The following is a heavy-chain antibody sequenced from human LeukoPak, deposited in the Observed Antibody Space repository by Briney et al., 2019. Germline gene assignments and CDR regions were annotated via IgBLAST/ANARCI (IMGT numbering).Heavy chain of an antibody. Sequence: PGGSLRLSCAASGFDFSTYAINWVRQAPGKGLEWVSSISTMSNYIFYGDSVKGRFTISRDNAKNSVYLQMNSLRPEDTAVYYCARDYPPDWGQGTLVTVSA. CDR2: ISTMSNYI. CDR1: GFDFSTYA. J-gene: IGHJ4*02. V-gene: IGHV3-21*01. CDR3: ARDYPPD.